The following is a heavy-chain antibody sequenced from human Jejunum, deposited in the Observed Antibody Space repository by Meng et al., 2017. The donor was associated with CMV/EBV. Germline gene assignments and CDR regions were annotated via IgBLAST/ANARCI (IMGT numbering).Heavy chain of an antibody. V-gene: IGHV3-7*01. CDR3: SRQGILIPSATNWFDP. Sequence: FSFSTVWMSWGRQAPGKGLEWLANIKQDGREKYYVDSVRGRFIISRDNAHNSLYLEMNSLRADDSGLYYCSRQGILIPSATNWFDPWGQGTLVTVSS. J-gene: IGHJ5*02. CDR1: FSFSTVW. D-gene: IGHD2-2*01. CDR2: IKQDGREK.